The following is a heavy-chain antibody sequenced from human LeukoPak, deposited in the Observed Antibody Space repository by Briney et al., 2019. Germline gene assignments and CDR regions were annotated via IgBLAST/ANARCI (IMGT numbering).Heavy chain of an antibody. V-gene: IGHV3-64*01. D-gene: IGHD1-26*01. CDR3: ARGGIYRRGSYPVGIDY. CDR1: GFTFSNAW. J-gene: IGHJ4*02. CDR2: ISSNGGST. Sequence: PGGSLRLSCAASGFTFSNAWMSWVRQAPGKGLEYVSSISSNGGSTYYANSVKGRFTISRDNSKNTLYLQMGSLRADDMAVYYCARGGIYRRGSYPVGIDYWGQGTLVTVSS.